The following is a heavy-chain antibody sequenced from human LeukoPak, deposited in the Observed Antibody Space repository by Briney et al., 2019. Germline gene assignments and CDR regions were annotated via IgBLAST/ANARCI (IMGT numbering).Heavy chain of an antibody. V-gene: IGHV4-34*01. Sequence: SETLSLTCAVYGGSFSGYYWSWIRQPPGKGLEWIGEINHSGSTNYNPSLKSRVTISVDTSKNQFSLKLSSVTAEDTAVYYCARHLSGVTGYTYGRGIDYWGQGTLVTVSS. D-gene: IGHD5-18*01. CDR2: INHSGST. J-gene: IGHJ4*02. CDR1: GGSFSGYY. CDR3: ARHLSGVTGYTYGRGIDY.